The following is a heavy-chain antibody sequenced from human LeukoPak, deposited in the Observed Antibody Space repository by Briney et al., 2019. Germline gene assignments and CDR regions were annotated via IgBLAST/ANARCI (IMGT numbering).Heavy chain of an antibody. J-gene: IGHJ6*02. V-gene: IGHV3-30*18. D-gene: IGHD3-22*01. CDR1: GFTFSSYG. CDR2: ISYDGSNK. Sequence: TGGSLRLSCAASGFTFSSYGMHWVRQAPGKGLEWVAVISYDGSNKYYADSVKGRFTISRDNSKNTLYLQMNSLRAEDTAVYYCAKDGRITMIVVVGKDNYGMDVWGQGTTVTVSS. CDR3: AKDGRITMIVVVGKDNYGMDV.